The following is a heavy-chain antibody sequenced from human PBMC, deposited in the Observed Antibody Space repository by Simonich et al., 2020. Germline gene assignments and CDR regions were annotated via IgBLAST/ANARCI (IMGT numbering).Heavy chain of an antibody. CDR3: ARGGRYCSSTSCYYYYYMDV. Sequence: QVQLQESGPGLVKPSETLSLTCTVSGGSISSYYWRWIRQPPGKGLEWIGYSYYSGSTNYNPSLKSRVTISVDTSKNQFSLKLSSVTAADTAVYYCARGGRYCSSTSCYYYYYMDVWGKGTTVTVSS. V-gene: IGHV4-59*12. CDR2: SYYSGST. D-gene: IGHD2-2*01. J-gene: IGHJ6*03. CDR1: GGSISSYY.